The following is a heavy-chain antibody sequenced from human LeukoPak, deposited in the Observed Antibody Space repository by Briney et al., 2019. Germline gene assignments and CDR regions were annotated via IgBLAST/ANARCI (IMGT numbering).Heavy chain of an antibody. CDR2: MNPESGNT. V-gene: IGHV1-8*03. D-gene: IGHD4-17*01. Sequence: ASVKVSCKASGYTFTRYDINWVRLATGQGLEWMGWMNPESGNTGHAQKFQGRVTITRDTSISTVYMELSSLRSEDTAVYHCARSLSRYGDYYFDYWGQGTLVTVSS. CDR3: ARSLSRYGDYYFDY. J-gene: IGHJ4*02. CDR1: GYTFTRYD.